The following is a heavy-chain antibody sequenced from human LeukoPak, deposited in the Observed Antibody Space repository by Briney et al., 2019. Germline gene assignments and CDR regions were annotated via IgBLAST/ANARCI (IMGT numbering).Heavy chain of an antibody. CDR1: GGSIISSGYY. CDR3: VRLANEGSGRSIVDF. CDR2: IYYSGST. J-gene: IGHJ4*02. Sequence: SETLSLTCTVSGGSIISSGYYWGWIRQPPGKGLEWRGSIYYSGSTYYNPSLKSRVTISVDTSKNQFSLKLTSVTATDTAVYSYVRLANEGSGRSIVDFWGQGTLVAVS. V-gene: IGHV4-39*01. D-gene: IGHD3-10*01.